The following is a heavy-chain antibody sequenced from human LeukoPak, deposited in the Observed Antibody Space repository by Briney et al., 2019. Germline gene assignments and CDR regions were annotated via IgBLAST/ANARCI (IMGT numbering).Heavy chain of an antibody. J-gene: IGHJ4*02. CDR1: GFTFDDYG. V-gene: IGHV3-20*04. D-gene: IGHD2-2*01. CDR2: INWNGGST. CDR3: ARASCSSTSCYRNY. Sequence: AGSLRLSCAASGFTFDDYGMSWVRQAPGKGLGWVSGINWNGGSTGYADSVKGRFTISRDNAKNSLYLQMNSLRAEDTALYYCARASCSSTSCYRNYWGQGTLVTVSS.